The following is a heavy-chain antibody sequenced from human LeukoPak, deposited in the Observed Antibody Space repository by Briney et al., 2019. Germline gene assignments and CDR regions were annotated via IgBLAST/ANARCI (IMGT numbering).Heavy chain of an antibody. CDR3: ARGVPYYHDSSGATRAAFDI. CDR1: GGSISSGDYY. CDR2: ISYSGST. V-gene: IGHV4-30-4*01. J-gene: IGHJ3*02. D-gene: IGHD3-22*01. Sequence: PSETLSLTCTVSGGSISSGDYYWNWIRQPPGKGLEWIGYISYSGSTYYNPSLKSRVIISVDTSKNQFSLKLTSVTAADTAVYYCARGVPYYHDSSGATRAAFDIWGQGTMVTVSS.